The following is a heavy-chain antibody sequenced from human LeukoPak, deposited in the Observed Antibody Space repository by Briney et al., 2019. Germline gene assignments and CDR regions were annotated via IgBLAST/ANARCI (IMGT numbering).Heavy chain of an antibody. V-gene: IGHV3-21*01. CDR3: ARDPKAWFGEFSYYMDV. CDR1: GFTFSSYS. D-gene: IGHD3-10*01. CDR2: ISSSSSYI. Sequence: GGSLRLSCAASGFTFSSYSMNWVRQAPGKGLEWVSSISSSSSYIYYADSVKGRFTISRDNAKNSLYLQMNSLRAEDTAVYYCARDPKAWFGEFSYYMDVWGKGTTVTISS. J-gene: IGHJ6*03.